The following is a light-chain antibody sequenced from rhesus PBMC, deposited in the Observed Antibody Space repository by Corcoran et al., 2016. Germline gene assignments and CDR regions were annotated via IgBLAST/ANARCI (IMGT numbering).Light chain of an antibody. CDR3: QQSNRNPRA. Sequence: DIQMSQSPSSLSASVGDRVTITCRASQGISNYLNWYQQKQGKAPKLLIYYANNLASGVPSRFSGSGSGPAFTLPISSLQPKSFATCCCQQSNRNPRAFGQGTSVEVK. CDR2: YAN. J-gene: IGKJ1*01. CDR1: QGISNY. V-gene: IGKV1-32*02.